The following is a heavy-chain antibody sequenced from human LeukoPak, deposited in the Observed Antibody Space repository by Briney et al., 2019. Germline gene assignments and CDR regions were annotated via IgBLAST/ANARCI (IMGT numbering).Heavy chain of an antibody. CDR3: AKVAISVVRGVIIDAAGFDY. J-gene: IGHJ4*02. D-gene: IGHD3-10*01. CDR2: ISYDRTNK. CDR1: GFTFSSYG. Sequence: GRTLRLSCAASGFTFSSYGMHWVGHAPGQGLKGWAVISYDRTNKYHAASVTGRFTISRDNSKSTLYLQMNSLRAEDTAVYSCAKVAISVVRGVIIDAAGFDYWGQGTLVTVSS. V-gene: IGHV3-30*18.